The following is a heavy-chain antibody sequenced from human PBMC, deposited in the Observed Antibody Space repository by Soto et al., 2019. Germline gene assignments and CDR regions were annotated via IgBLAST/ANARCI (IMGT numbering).Heavy chain of an antibody. J-gene: IGHJ5*02. D-gene: IGHD6-13*01. CDR3: ARLEVAADGTIWFDT. CDR1: GYSFTSYW. Sequence: GESLKISCKGSGYSFTSYWIGWVRQMPGKGLEWMGIIYPGDSDTRYSPSFQGQVTISADKSISTAYLQWSSLKASDTAMYYCARLEVAADGTIWFDTWGQGTLVTVSS. CDR2: IYPGDSDT. V-gene: IGHV5-51*01.